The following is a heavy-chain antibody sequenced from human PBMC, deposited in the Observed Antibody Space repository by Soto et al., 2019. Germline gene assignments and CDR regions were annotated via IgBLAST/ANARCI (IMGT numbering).Heavy chain of an antibody. CDR3: ARGRYCSSTSCPRPFDY. CDR1: GGSFSGYY. J-gene: IGHJ4*02. Sequence: QVQLQQWGAGLLKPSETLSLTCAVYGGSFSGYYWSWIRQPPGKGLEWIGEINHSGSTNYNPSLKSRVTISVDTSKNQFSLKLSSVTAADTAVYYCARGRYCSSTSCPRPFDYWGQGTLVTVSS. CDR2: INHSGST. V-gene: IGHV4-34*01. D-gene: IGHD2-2*01.